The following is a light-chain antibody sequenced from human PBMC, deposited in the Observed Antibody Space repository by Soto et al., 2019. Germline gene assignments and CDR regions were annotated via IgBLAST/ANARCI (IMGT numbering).Light chain of an antibody. J-gene: IGKJ5*01. CDR3: QQHGASIN. Sequence: EIVLTQSPGTLSLSPGERATLSCRASQSVSSTHLAWYQQKPGQAPRLLIYGASTRATGIADRFSGSGSGTDFTLTISRLEPEDVAVYFYQQHGASINFGQGTRLDI. V-gene: IGKV3-20*01. CDR1: QSVSSTH. CDR2: GAS.